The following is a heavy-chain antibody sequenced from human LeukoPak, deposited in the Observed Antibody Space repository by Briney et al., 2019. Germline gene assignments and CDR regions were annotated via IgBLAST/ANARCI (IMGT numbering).Heavy chain of an antibody. V-gene: IGHV3-7*04. J-gene: IGHJ4*02. D-gene: IGHD3-16*01. CDR3: ARGGRAYGD. CDR1: GFTFSNYW. Sequence: GGSLRLSCAASGFTFSNYWMSWVRQAPGKGLEWVANRKQDGSEKYYVDSVKGRFTISRDNAKNSLYLQMNSLRADDTAVYYCARGGRAYGDWGQGTLVTVSS. CDR2: RKQDGSEK.